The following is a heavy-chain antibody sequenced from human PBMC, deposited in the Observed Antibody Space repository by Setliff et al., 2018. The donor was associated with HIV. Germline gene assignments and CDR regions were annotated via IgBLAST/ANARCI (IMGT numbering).Heavy chain of an antibody. J-gene: IGHJ5*02. CDR3: ARENGWLFGWFDP. CDR2: IYYSGGT. D-gene: IGHD3-22*01. CDR1: GDSIASGGYS. Sequence: SETLSLTCTVSGDSIASGGYSWTWIRQPPGKALEWIGYIYYSGGTSYSGTTYYNPSVASRVTISGDTSKNQFSLKLTSVTAADTAIYYCARENGWLFGWFDPWGQGTPVTVSS. V-gene: IGHV4-30-4*07.